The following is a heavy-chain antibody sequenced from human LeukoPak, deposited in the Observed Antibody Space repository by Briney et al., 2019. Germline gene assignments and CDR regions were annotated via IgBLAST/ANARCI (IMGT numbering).Heavy chain of an antibody. CDR3: ANWDRVAAGVDH. CDR2: ITDSGAVT. Sequence: PGGALRLSCAASGFTFNTYALSWVRQAPGKGLEWVAGITDSGAVTYYTDSVKGRFTISRDNSRNTLYLQINSLRAEDTAVYYCANWDRVAAGVDHWGQGTLVTVSS. V-gene: IGHV3-23*01. J-gene: IGHJ5*02. D-gene: IGHD6-13*01. CDR1: GFTFNTYA.